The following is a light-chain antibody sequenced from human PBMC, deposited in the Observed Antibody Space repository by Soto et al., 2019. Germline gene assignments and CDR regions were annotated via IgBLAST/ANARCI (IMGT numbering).Light chain of an antibody. J-gene: IGLJ1*01. Sequence: QSVLTQPASVSGSPGQSITISCTGSGRDIGAYDYVSWYQQHPGKAPKLLIYGVKNRPSGVSYRFSASKSAFTASLTISGLQAEDDDHYYCSSYTTSYFYVFGPGTKVTVL. CDR3: SSYTTSYFYV. CDR1: GRDIGAYDY. V-gene: IGLV2-14*01. CDR2: GVK.